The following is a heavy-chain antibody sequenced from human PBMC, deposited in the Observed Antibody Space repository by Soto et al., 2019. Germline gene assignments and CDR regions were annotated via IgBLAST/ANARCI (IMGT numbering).Heavy chain of an antibody. CDR3: AYNVRGGYYVWGSYRYYFDY. D-gene: IGHD3-16*02. J-gene: IGHJ4*02. Sequence: SETLSLTCTVSGGSISSSSYYWGWIRQPPGKGLEWIGRIYYIGSTYDNPSLKSRVTISVDTTKNQFSLKLSSVTAADTAVYYCAYNVRGGYYVWGSYRYYFDYWGQGTLVTVSS. CDR1: GGSISSSSYY. V-gene: IGHV4-39*07. CDR2: IYYIGST.